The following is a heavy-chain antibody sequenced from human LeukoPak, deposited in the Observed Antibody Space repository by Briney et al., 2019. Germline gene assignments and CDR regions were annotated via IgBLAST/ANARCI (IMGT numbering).Heavy chain of an antibody. V-gene: IGHV5-51*01. D-gene: IGHD2-2*02. Sequence: GESLKISCKGSGYTYTKSCIAWVRQMPGKGLELMGIIHPPDSETRYSPSFEGQVTISVDKSISTAYLQWSSLKASDTAMYYCARQGCTTTSCHTIDYWGQGTLVTVSS. CDR1: GYTYTKSC. J-gene: IGHJ4*02. CDR3: ARQGCTTTSCHTIDY. CDR2: IHPPDSET.